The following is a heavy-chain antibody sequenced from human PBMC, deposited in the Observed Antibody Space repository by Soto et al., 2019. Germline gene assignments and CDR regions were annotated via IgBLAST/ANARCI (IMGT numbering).Heavy chain of an antibody. J-gene: IGHJ6*02. CDR3: ARDSIVVVPAAPDYYYYYGMDV. CDR1: GYTFTGYY. CDR2: INPNSGDT. Sequence: ASVKVSCKASGYTFTGYYVHWVRQAPGQGLEWMGWINPNSGDTYLAQRFQGRVTITRDTSASTAYMELSSLRSEDTAVYYCARDSIVVVPAAPDYYYYYGMDVWGQGTTVTVSS. D-gene: IGHD2-2*01. V-gene: IGHV1-2*02.